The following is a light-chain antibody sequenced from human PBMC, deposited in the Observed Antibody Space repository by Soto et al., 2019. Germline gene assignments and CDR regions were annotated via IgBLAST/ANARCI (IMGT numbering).Light chain of an antibody. CDR2: EVT. CDR1: SNDVGGYNY. V-gene: IGLV2-8*01. CDR3: SSYAGSNNLV. J-gene: IGLJ2*01. Sequence: QSALTQPPSASGSPGQSVTISCTGTSNDVGGYNYVSWYQQHPGKAPKLMIHEVTKRPSGVPDRFSGSKSGNTASLTVSGLQAEDEADYYCSSYAGSNNLVFGGGTKLTVL.